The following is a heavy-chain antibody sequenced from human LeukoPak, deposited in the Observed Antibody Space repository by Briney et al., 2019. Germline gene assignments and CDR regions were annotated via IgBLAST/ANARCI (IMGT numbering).Heavy chain of an antibody. V-gene: IGHV3-33*01. D-gene: IGHD5-12*01. CDR2: IWFDGTNV. CDR3: AGRGYSGYDYGY. Sequence: PGRSLRLSCTASGFDFKYYGMHWVRQAPGKGLEWVALIWFDGTNVYYGDSVKGRFSISRDNSKNTLYLQMNSLRAEDTAVYYCAGRGYSGYDYGYWGQGTLVTVSS. CDR1: GFDFKYYG. J-gene: IGHJ4*02.